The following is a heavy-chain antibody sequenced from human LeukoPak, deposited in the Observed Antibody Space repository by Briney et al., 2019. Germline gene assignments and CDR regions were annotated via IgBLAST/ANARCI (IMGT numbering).Heavy chain of an antibody. Sequence: SETLSLTCAVYGGSFSGYYWSWIRQPPGKGLEWIGEINHSGSTNYNPSLKSRVTISVDTSKNQFSLRLSSVTAADTAVYYCARGGQRPHFQFDYWGQGTLVTVSS. D-gene: IGHD3-3*02. CDR1: GGSFSGYY. V-gene: IGHV4-34*01. CDR3: ARGGQRPHFQFDY. J-gene: IGHJ4*02. CDR2: INHSGST.